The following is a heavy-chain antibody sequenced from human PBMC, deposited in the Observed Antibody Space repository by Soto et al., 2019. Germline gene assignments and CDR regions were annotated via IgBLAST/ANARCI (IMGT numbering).Heavy chain of an antibody. V-gene: IGHV3-11*01. J-gene: IGHJ3*02. CDR2: ISSSGTAI. Sequence: VQLVESGGGFVQPGGSLRLSCAASEFTFSDYYMTWIRQAPGKGLEYVSYISSSGTAIYYADSVKGRFTISRDNAKKSLFLQMSSLRAEDTAVYYCARAYSDAFDIWGQGTMVTVSS. D-gene: IGHD2-15*01. CDR3: ARAYSDAFDI. CDR1: EFTFSDYY.